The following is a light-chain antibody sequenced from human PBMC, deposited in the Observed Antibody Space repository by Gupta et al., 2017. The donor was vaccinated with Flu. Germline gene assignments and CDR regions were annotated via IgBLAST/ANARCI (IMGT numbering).Light chain of an antibody. Sequence: ETVMTQSPATLSVSPGERATLACRASQSVSSKLAWYQQKPGQAPRLLMHSASTRATGIPDRFSGSGSGTEFTLTISSLQSEDFAVYYCQQYNNWPLTLGGGTKVEIK. J-gene: IGKJ4*01. V-gene: IGKV3-15*01. CDR3: QQYNNWPLT. CDR1: QSVSSK. CDR2: SAS.